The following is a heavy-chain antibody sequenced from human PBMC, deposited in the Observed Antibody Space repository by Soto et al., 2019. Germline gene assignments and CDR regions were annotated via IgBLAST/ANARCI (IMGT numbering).Heavy chain of an antibody. V-gene: IGHV3-21*01. Sequence: PGESLTLSCAASGFTFSSYSMNWVRQAPGKGLEWVSSISSSSSYIYYADSVKGRFTISRDNAKNSLYLQMNSLRAEDTAVYYCARGGSSGWFDAFDIWGQGTMVTVSS. CDR2: ISSSSSYI. CDR1: GFTFSSYS. CDR3: ARGGSSGWFDAFDI. J-gene: IGHJ3*02. D-gene: IGHD6-19*01.